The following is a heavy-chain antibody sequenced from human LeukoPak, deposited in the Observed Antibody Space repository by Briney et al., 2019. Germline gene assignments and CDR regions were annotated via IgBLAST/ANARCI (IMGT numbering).Heavy chain of an antibody. CDR2: ISGSGGRT. D-gene: IGHD5-18*01. V-gene: IGHV3-23*01. Sequence: GGSLRLSCAASGFTFSSYAMSWVRQAPGKGLEWVSAISGSGGRTYYADSVKGRFTISRDNSKNTLYLQMNSLRAEDTAVYYCAVRGYSYGGYYYYYMDVWGKGTTVTVSS. CDR3: AVRGYSYGGYYYYYMDV. CDR1: GFTFSSYA. J-gene: IGHJ6*03.